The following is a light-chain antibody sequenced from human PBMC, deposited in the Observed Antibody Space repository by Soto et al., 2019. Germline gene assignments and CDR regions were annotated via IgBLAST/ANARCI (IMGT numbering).Light chain of an antibody. Sequence: QSALTQPASVSGSPGQSIAISCTGTRSDVGAYNYVSWYQQHPGKAPKLMISEVTNRPSGVSDRFSGSKSGNTASLTISGLQAEDEADYYCQSYAASGYVFGTGTKVTVL. V-gene: IGLV2-14*01. CDR2: EVT. CDR1: RSDVGAYNY. J-gene: IGLJ1*01. CDR3: QSYAASGYV.